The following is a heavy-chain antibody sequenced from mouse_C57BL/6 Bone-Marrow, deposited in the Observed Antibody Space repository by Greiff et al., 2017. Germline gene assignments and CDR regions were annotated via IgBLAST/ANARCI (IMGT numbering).Heavy chain of an antibody. Sequence: VKLVESGAELVRPGASVTLSCKASGYTFTDYEMHWVKQTPVHGLEWIGAIDPETGGTAYNQKFKGKAILTADKSSSTAYMELRSLTSEDSAVYYCTRWRLRRRWYYAMDYWGQGTSVTVSS. V-gene: IGHV1-15*01. CDR3: TRWRLRRRWYYAMDY. J-gene: IGHJ4*01. D-gene: IGHD2-4*01. CDR2: IDPETGGT. CDR1: GYTFTDYE.